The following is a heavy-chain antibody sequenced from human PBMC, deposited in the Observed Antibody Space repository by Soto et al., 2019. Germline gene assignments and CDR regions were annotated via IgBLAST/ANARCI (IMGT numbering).Heavy chain of an antibody. V-gene: IGHV1-69*06. CDR1: GGTLSDHG. J-gene: IGHJ3*02. CDR3: ARGVYGSGNYYTGPSAFDI. D-gene: IGHD3-10*01. Sequence: QVQLEQSGAEVKKPGSSVKVSCKASGGTLSDHGVAWLRQAPGQGLEWMGGTIPVFNTAKYAQKFQGRVTVTAEKFTNMAYMELSSLRPEDTAFYFCARGVYGSGNYYTGPSAFDIWGQGTMVIVSS. CDR2: TIPVFNTA.